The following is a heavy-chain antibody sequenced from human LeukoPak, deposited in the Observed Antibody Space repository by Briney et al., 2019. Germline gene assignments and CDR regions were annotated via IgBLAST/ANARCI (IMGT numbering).Heavy chain of an antibody. J-gene: IGHJ6*02. Sequence: GGSLRLSCAASGFTFSSYAMHWVRQAPGKGLEYVSAISSNGGSTYYANSVKGRFTISRDNSKNTLYLQMGSLRAEDMAVYYCARTGPIVVVVAHPMDVWGQGTTVTVSS. D-gene: IGHD2-15*01. CDR2: ISSNGGST. CDR3: ARTGPIVVVVAHPMDV. CDR1: GFTFSSYA. V-gene: IGHV3-64*01.